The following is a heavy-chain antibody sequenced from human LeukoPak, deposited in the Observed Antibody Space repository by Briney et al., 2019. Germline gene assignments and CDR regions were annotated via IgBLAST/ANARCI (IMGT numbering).Heavy chain of an antibody. CDR3: ARKSMVRGVVSFFNY. CDR2: IYYSGST. CDR1: GGSISSGDYY. V-gene: IGHV4-30-4*01. D-gene: IGHD3-10*01. J-gene: IGHJ4*02. Sequence: PSQTLSLTCTVSGGSISSGDYYWSWIRQPPGKGLEWIGYIYYSGSTYYNPSLKSRVTISVDTSKHQFSLKLSSVTAADTAVYYCARKSMVRGVVSFFNYWGQGTLVTVSS.